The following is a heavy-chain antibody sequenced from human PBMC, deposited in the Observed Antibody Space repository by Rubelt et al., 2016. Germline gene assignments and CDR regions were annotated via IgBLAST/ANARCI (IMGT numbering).Heavy chain of an antibody. D-gene: IGHD1-26*01. V-gene: IGHV3-48*03. CDR2: ISSSGSTI. Sequence: GKGLEWVSYISSSGSTIYYADSVKGRFTISRDNAKNSLYLQMNSLRAEDTAVYYCARGRGELLQFNWFDPWGQGTLVTVSS. J-gene: IGHJ5*02. CDR3: ARGRGELLQFNWFDP.